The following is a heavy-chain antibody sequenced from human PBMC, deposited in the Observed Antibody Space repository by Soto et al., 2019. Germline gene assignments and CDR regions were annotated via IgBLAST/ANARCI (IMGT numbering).Heavy chain of an antibody. Sequence: ASVKVSCKASGYTFTGYYMHWVRQAPGQGLEWMGWINPNSGGTNYAQKFQGWVTMTRDTSISTAYMELSRLRSDDTAVYYCARAYCGGDCYSWRTRDDAFYIWGQGTMVTVSS. CDR3: ARAYCGGDCYSWRTRDDAFYI. V-gene: IGHV1-2*04. D-gene: IGHD2-21*02. CDR1: GYTFTGYY. CDR2: INPNSGGT. J-gene: IGHJ3*02.